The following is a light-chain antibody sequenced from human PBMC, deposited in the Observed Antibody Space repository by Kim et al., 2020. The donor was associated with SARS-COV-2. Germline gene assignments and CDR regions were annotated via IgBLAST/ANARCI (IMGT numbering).Light chain of an antibody. CDR3: QQYGDSPPWT. V-gene: IGKV3-20*01. CDR1: QTVSARY. J-gene: IGKJ1*01. Sequence: PGERATLTCRATQTVSARYLAWYQQKPGQAPRLLICGSFTRAPGVPDRFNGSGSGTDFMLTISSLEPEDSAVYYCQQYGDSPPWTFGQGTKVDIK. CDR2: GSF.